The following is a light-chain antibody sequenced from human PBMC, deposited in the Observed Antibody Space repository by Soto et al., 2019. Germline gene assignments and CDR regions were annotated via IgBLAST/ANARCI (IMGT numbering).Light chain of an antibody. V-gene: IGKV3-20*01. Sequence: EIVLTQSPGTLSLSPGERATLSCRASQSVTSSYLAWYQQKPGQAPRLLIYGASSMATGIPDRFSGSGSGTDFTRTISRQEPEDFAVYYCQRYGRSPPITVRQGTRLEIK. CDR1: QSVTSSY. CDR3: QRYGRSPPIT. J-gene: IGKJ5*01. CDR2: GAS.